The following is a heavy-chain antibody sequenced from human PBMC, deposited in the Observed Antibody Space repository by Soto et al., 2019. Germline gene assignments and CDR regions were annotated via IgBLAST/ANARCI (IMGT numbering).Heavy chain of an antibody. V-gene: IGHV1-69*08. CDR3: AREYLLVRGCLDY. CDR2: IIPILGIA. D-gene: IGHD6-13*01. CDR1: GGTFSSYT. Sequence: QVQLVQSGAEVKKPGSSVKVSCKASGGTFSSYTISWVRQAPGQGLEWMGRIIPILGIANYAQKFQGRVTITADKSTSTAYMELSSLRSEDTAVYYCAREYLLVRGCLDYWGQGTLDTVSS. J-gene: IGHJ4*02.